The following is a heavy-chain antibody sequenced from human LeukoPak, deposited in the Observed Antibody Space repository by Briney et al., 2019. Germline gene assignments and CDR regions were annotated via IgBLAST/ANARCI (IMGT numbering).Heavy chain of an antibody. CDR1: GFTVSSNY. V-gene: IGHV3-53*01. Sequence: GGSLRLSCAASGFTVSSNYMSWVRQAPGKGLEWVSVIYSGGSTYYADSVKGRFAISRDNSKNTLYLQMNSLRAEDTAVYYCARYGTMVRGAHPNYFDYWGQGTLVTVSS. CDR2: IYSGGST. J-gene: IGHJ4*02. D-gene: IGHD3-10*01. CDR3: ARYGTMVRGAHPNYFDY.